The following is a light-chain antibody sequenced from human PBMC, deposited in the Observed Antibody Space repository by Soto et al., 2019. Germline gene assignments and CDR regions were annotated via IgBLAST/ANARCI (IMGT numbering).Light chain of an antibody. CDR2: GAY. CDR3: QQYGSSPTWT. CDR1: QSVSSSY. V-gene: IGKV3-20*01. Sequence: EIGLTQSPATLSLSPGERATLSCRASQSVSSSYLAWYQQRPGQAPRLLIYGAYSRATGIPDRFSGSGSGTGFTLTISRLEPEDFAVYYCQQYGSSPTWTFGQGTKVDIK. J-gene: IGKJ1*01.